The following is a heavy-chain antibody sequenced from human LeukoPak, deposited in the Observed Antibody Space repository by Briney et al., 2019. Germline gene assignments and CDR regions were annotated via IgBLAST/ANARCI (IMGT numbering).Heavy chain of an antibody. CDR2: IKQDGSEK. CDR1: GFTFSSYW. D-gene: IGHD3-22*01. CDR3: ARLKSYYDSSGYIVGIDY. Sequence: PGGSPRLSCAASGFTFSSYWMSWVRQAPGKGLEWVANIKQDGSEKYYVDSVKGRFTISRDNAKNSLYLQMNSLRAEDTAVYYCARLKSYYDSSGYIVGIDYWGQGTLVTVSS. J-gene: IGHJ4*02. V-gene: IGHV3-7*01.